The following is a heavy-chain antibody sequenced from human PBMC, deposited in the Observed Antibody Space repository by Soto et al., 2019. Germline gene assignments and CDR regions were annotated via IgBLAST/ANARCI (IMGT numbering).Heavy chain of an antibody. CDR2: LYSGGSA. CDR3: TSGIVPITN. J-gene: IGHJ4*02. D-gene: IGHD2-21*01. V-gene: IGHV3-66*01. CDR1: GFTFSIHE. Sequence: EVQLVESGGGLVQPGGSLRLSCAASGFTFSIHEMNWVRQAPGKGLEWVSVLYSGGSAYYADSVRGRFTISRDNSKNMLYLQMNSLRAEDTATYYCTSGIVPITNWGQGTLVTVSS.